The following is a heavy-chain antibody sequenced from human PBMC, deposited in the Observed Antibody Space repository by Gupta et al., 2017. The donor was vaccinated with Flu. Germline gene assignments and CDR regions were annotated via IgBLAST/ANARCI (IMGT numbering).Heavy chain of an antibody. CDR2: IKIKTDGGTT. V-gene: IGHV3-15*01. CDR1: GFTFSNAW. CDR3: TSTFTGSYYPGGNYYGMDV. J-gene: IGHJ6*02. Sequence: EVQLVESGGGLVKPGGSLRLSCAASGFTFSNAWMSWVRQAQGKGLEWVGRIKIKTDGGTTDYAAPLKGRFTISRDDSQNTLYLQTNSLKTEDTAVYYCTSTFTGSYYPGGNYYGMDVWGQGTTVTVSS. D-gene: IGHD1-26*01.